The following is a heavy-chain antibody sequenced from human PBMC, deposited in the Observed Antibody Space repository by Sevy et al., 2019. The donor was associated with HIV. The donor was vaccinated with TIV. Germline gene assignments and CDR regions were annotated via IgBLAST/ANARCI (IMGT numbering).Heavy chain of an antibody. Sequence: GGSLRLSCSASGFTFSDYYMNWIRQAPGKGLEWISYISFSSNYTLYADSVTGRLTISRDNVKNSLYLQMNSLRAEDTAVYYCARGLVGANLGTDYWGQGSLVTVSS. V-gene: IGHV3-11*06. CDR2: ISFSSNYT. D-gene: IGHD1-26*01. CDR1: GFTFSDYY. CDR3: ARGLVGANLGTDY. J-gene: IGHJ4*02.